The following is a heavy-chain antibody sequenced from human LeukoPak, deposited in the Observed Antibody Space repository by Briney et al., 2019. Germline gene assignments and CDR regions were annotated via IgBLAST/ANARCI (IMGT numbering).Heavy chain of an antibody. CDR1: GFTFSSYA. J-gene: IGHJ4*02. D-gene: IGHD2-2*01. CDR2: MSGSGGST. V-gene: IGHV3-23*01. CDR3: AKAYCSSTSCNTYFDY. Sequence: PGGSLRLSCAASGFTFSSYAMSWVRQAPGKGLEWVSAMSGSGGSTYYADSVKGRFTISRDNSKNTLYLQMNSLRAEDTAVYYCAKAYCSSTSCNTYFDYWGQGTLVTVSS.